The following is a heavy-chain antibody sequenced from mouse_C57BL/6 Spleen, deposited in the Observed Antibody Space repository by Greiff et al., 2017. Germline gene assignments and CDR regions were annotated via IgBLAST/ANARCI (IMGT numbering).Heavy chain of an antibody. Sequence: QVQLKESGAELVKPGASVKISCKASGYAFSSYWMNWVKQRPGKGLEWIGQIYPGDGDTNYNGKFKGKATLTADKSSSTAYMQLSSLTSEDSAVYFWARGYYYGSSYWYFDVWGTGTTVTVSS. D-gene: IGHD1-1*01. CDR1: GYAFSSYW. V-gene: IGHV1-80*01. CDR3: ARGYYYGSSYWYFDV. J-gene: IGHJ1*03. CDR2: IYPGDGDT.